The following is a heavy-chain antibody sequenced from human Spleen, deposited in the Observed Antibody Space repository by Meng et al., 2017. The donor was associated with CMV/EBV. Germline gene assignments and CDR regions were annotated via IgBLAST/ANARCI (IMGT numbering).Heavy chain of an antibody. CDR2: IYYSGST. J-gene: IGHJ4*02. D-gene: IGHD6-6*01. Sequence: SETLSLTCTVSGGSISSSSYYWGWIRQPPGKGLEWIGSIYYSGSTYYNPSLKSRVTISVDTSKNQFSLKLSSVTAADTAVYYCARDQEYSSSLEYWGQGTLVTVSS. V-gene: IGHV4-39*07. CDR3: ARDQEYSSSLEY. CDR1: GGSISSSSYY.